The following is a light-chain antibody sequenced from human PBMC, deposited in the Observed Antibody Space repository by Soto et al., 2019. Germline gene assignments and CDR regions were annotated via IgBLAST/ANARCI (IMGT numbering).Light chain of an antibody. Sequence: DIQLTQSPSFLSASVGDRATITCRASQGISSDLAWYQQNPGKAPKLLIYAASTLQNGVPSTFSGSGSGTEFTLTISSLQHEDFGTYYCQQFKSYPITFGQGTRREIK. CDR1: QGISSD. CDR2: AAS. J-gene: IGKJ5*01. CDR3: QQFKSYPIT. V-gene: IGKV1-9*01.